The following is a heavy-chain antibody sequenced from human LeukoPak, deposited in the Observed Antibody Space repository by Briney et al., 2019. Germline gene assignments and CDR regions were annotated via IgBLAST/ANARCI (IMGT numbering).Heavy chain of an antibody. J-gene: IGHJ4*02. V-gene: IGHV3-30-3*01. CDR3: AREIGVAAAGDY. Sequence: GGSLRLSCAASGFTLSSYAMHWVRQAPGKGLEWVAVISYDGSNKYYADSVKGRFTISRDNSKNTLYLQMNSLRAEDTAVYYCAREIGVAAAGDYWGQGTLVTVSS. CDR2: ISYDGSNK. D-gene: IGHD6-13*01. CDR1: GFTLSSYA.